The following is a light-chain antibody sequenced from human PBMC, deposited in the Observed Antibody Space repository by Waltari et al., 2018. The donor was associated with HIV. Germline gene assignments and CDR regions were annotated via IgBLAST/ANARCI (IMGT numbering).Light chain of an antibody. CDR1: SSDIGSKA. V-gene: IGLV1-44*01. CDR3: AAWDDSLNGPHVV. Sequence: QSVLTQPPSASETPGTRVAISCSGSSSDIGSKAVNWYQQLPGTAPKLLIYSNNQRPSGVPDRFSGSKSGTSASLAISGLQSEDEADYYCAAWDDSLNGPHVVFGGGTKLTVL. CDR2: SNN. J-gene: IGLJ2*01.